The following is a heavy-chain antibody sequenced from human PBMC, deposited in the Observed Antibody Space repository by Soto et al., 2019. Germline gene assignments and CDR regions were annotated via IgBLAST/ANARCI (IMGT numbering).Heavy chain of an antibody. CDR3: VRESDGTYYFDY. CDR2: AYYRSKWYN. V-gene: IGHV6-1*01. CDR1: GDSVSSNSAA. D-gene: IGHD6-13*01. J-gene: IGHJ4*02. Sequence: SKTLSLTCAISGDSVSSNSAAWNWIRQSPSRGLEWLGRAYYRSKWYNDYAVPVKSRITINPDTAKNQISLQVNSVAPEDTAVYYCVRESDGTYYFDYWGQGTMVTVSS.